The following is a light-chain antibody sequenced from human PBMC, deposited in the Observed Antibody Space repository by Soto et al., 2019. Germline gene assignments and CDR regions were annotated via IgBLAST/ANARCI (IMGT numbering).Light chain of an antibody. J-gene: IGKJ3*01. CDR2: AAS. CDR1: QHLDTC. V-gene: IGKV1-39*01. CDR3: QQSYRSPCT. Sequence: DIQMTQAPSSPSAPLGDRVTFTGRPSQHLDTCLKWYQQKPGNAPRILIYAASSLQSGVPLRLSGSGSGTDFTLTISSLQPEDFATYYCQQSYRSPCTFGPGTKVDIK.